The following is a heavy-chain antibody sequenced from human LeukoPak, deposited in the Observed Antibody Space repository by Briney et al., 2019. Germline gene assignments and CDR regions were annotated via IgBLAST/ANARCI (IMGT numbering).Heavy chain of an antibody. CDR3: ARDRGVVVPAAIIEDNWFDP. J-gene: IGHJ5*02. V-gene: IGHV4-59*01. CDR2: IYYSGST. D-gene: IGHD2-2*01. Sequence: SETLSLTCTVSGGSISSYYWSWIRQPPGKGLEWIGYIYYSGSTNYNPSLKSRVTISVDTYKHQFSLKLSSVTAADTAVYYCARDRGVVVPAAIIEDNWFDPWGQGTLVTVSS. CDR1: GGSISSYY.